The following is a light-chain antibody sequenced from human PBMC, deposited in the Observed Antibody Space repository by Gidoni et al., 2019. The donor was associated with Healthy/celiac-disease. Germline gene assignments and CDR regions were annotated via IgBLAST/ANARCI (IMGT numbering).Light chain of an antibody. Sequence: SYDLTQPPSVSVSPGQTARITCSGDALPKQYAYWYQQKPGKAPVLVIYKDSERPSGIPERFSGSSSGTTVTLTISGVQAEDEADYYCQSAESSGTYVVFGGGTKLTVL. J-gene: IGLJ2*01. V-gene: IGLV3-25*03. CDR2: KDS. CDR1: ALPKQY. CDR3: QSAESSGTYVV.